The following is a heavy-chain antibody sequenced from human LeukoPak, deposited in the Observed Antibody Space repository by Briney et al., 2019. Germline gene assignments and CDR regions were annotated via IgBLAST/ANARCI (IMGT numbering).Heavy chain of an antibody. V-gene: IGHV1-8*02. CDR1: GGTFSSYA. CDR3: ARLTYYYDSSGYYYRAFDI. CDR2: MNPNSGNT. Sequence: ASVKVSCKASGGTFSSYAISWVRQATGQGLEWMGWMNPNSGNTGYAQKFQGRVTMTRNTSISTAYMELSSLRSEDTAVYYCARLTYYYDSSGYYYRAFDIWGQGTMVTVSS. D-gene: IGHD3-22*01. J-gene: IGHJ3*02.